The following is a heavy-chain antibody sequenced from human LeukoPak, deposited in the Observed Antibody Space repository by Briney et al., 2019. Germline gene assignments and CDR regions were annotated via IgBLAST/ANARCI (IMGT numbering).Heavy chain of an antibody. CDR3: ARHVAAAGPDY. D-gene: IGHD6-13*01. Sequence: GESLKISCKASGYSFTGYWIGWVRQMPGKGLEWMGIIYPGHSDTRYSPSLQGQVTISADTSISTAYLQWSSLRASDTAIYYCARHVAAAGPDYWGLGTLVTVSS. CDR2: IYPGHSDT. CDR1: GYSFTGYW. V-gene: IGHV5-51*01. J-gene: IGHJ4*02.